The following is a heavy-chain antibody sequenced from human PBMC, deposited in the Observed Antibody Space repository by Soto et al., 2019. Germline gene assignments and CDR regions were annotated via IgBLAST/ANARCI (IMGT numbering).Heavy chain of an antibody. V-gene: IGHV5-10-1*01. CDR3: AATNCSSTSCKPYYYYHGMDV. D-gene: IGHD2-2*01. CDR1: GYSFTSYW. Sequence: GESLKISCKGSGYSFTSYWISWVRQMPGKGLEWMGRIDPSDSYTNYSPSFQGHVTISADKSISTAYLQWRSLKASDTAMYYSAATNCSSTSCKPYYYYHGMDVSGQGTTVTVSS. J-gene: IGHJ6*02. CDR2: IDPSDSYT.